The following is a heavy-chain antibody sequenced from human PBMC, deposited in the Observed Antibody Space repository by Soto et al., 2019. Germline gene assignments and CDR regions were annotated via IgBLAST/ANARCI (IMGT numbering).Heavy chain of an antibody. Sequence: TLSLTCAISGDSVSSNTAAWNWIRSSPSRGLEWLGRTYYRSNWRHDYAVSVKSRITVNPDTSKNHFSLQLNSVTPDDTAVYYCAGGVAGSGFDLWGQGTLVTVSS. V-gene: IGHV6-1*01. CDR2: TYYRSNWRH. CDR1: GDSVSSNTAA. D-gene: IGHD6-19*01. J-gene: IGHJ4*02. CDR3: AGGVAGSGFDL.